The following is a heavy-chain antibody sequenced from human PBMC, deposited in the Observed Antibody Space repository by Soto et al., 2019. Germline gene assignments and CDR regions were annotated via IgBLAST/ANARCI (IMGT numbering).Heavy chain of an antibody. Sequence: SETLSLTCTVYGGSIRSYYWSWFRQPPGEGLEWIGNIYYSGSTNYNPSRKSRVTMSVDMSKNQVSLKLSSVTAADTAVYYCTRVGGYYGDYPNFDYWGQGALVTVSS. CDR2: IYYSGST. D-gene: IGHD4-17*01. J-gene: IGHJ4*02. CDR3: TRVGGYYGDYPNFDY. V-gene: IGHV4-59*01. CDR1: GGSIRSYY.